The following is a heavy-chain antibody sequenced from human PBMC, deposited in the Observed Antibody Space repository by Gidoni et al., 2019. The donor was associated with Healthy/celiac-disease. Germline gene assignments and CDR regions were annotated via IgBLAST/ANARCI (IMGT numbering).Heavy chain of an antibody. J-gene: IGHJ5*02. Sequence: VQLLESGGGLVKPGRSLSLSCAASGFPFEDFAMHWVRQAPGKGLEWVSGIRWNSGSIGYADSVKGRFTISRDNAKNSLYLQMNSLRAEDTDLYYCAKDPTYYYGSGRVSWGQGTLVTVSS. V-gene: IGHV3-9*01. D-gene: IGHD3-10*01. CDR1: GFPFEDFA. CDR3: AKDPTYYYGSGRVS. CDR2: IRWNSGSI.